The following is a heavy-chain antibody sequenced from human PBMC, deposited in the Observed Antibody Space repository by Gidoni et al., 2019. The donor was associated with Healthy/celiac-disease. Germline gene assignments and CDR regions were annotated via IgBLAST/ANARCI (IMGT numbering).Heavy chain of an antibody. CDR2: IYYSGST. V-gene: IGHV4-59*01. CDR3: ARRSTRRGPFDY. CDR1: GCSISSYY. D-gene: IGHD3-10*01. J-gene: IGHJ4*02. Sequence: VQLQESGPGLVKPSETLSLTCTVSGCSISSYYWSGIRQPPGTGLEWIGYIYYSGSTNYNPSLKSRVTISVDTSKNQFSLKLSAVTAADTAVYYCARRSTRRGPFDYWGQGTLVTVSS.